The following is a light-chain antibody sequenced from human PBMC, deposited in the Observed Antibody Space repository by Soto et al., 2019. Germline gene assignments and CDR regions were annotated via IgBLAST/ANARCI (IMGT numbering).Light chain of an antibody. CDR1: QSVTVN. CDR2: RPS. J-gene: IGKJ1*01. V-gene: IGKV3-15*01. Sequence: EIVMTQSPATLSLSPGERATLSCRASQSVTVNLAWYQQKPGQAPRLLIYRPSTRATGIPARFSGGGSGTEFTLTISSLQSEDFAVYICQQYNDWPPRWTFGQGTKVEIK. CDR3: QQYNDWPPRWT.